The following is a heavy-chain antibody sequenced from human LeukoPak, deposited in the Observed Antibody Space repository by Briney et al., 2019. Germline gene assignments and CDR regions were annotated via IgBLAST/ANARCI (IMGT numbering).Heavy chain of an antibody. J-gene: IGHJ4*02. CDR3: ARGQYGGNRFFDQ. D-gene: IGHD4/OR15-4a*01. CDR2: MHPNSGKT. CDR1: GYAFSSSE. V-gene: IGHV1-8*02. Sequence: GASVKVSCKTAGYAFSSSEINWVRQAPGQGLEWVGWMHPNSGKTGSAHKFQGRVTMTRDTSTSTAYMELRSLTSEDTAVFYCARGQYGGNRFFDQWGQGTLIIVSS.